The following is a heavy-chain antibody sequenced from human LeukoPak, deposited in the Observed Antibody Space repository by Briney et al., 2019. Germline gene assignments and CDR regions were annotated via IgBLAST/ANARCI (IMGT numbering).Heavy chain of an antibody. CDR3: ARYGKSGTYSHGFDV. J-gene: IGHJ3*01. V-gene: IGHV5-51*01. CDR2: IYPGDSDT. D-gene: IGHD3-10*01. CDR1: GYSFTGHW. Sequence: GESLKISCEAFGYSFTGHWIGWVRQMPGRGLEFMGTIYPGDSDTRYSPSFEGRVSISVDKSISTAYLQWSGLKAPDTAMYYCARYGKSGTYSHGFDVWGQGTMVIVSS.